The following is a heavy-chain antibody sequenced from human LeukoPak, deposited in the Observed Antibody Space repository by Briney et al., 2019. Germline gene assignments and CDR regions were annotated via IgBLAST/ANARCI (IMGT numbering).Heavy chain of an antibody. V-gene: IGHV3-21*01. Sequence: GGSLRLSCAASGFTFSSYTINGVRQAPGKGLEWLSLISSSSNYIYYADSVKGRYTISRDNAKNSLYQQMNRLRVEDTAVYYCARDGIVGATRSNFDYWGQGTLVTVSS. CDR2: ISSSSNYI. CDR1: GFTFSSYT. J-gene: IGHJ4*02. D-gene: IGHD1-26*01. CDR3: ARDGIVGATRSNFDY.